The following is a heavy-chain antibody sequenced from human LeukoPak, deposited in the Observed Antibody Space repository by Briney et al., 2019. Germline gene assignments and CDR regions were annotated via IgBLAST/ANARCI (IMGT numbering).Heavy chain of an antibody. V-gene: IGHV5-10-1*01. CDR3: ASPGQLFNS. Sequence: HGESLKISCKGSGYSFTSYWISWVRQMPGKGLEWMGRIDPSGSYTNYSPSFQGHVTISADKSISTAYLQWSSLKASDTAMYYCASPGQLFNSWGQGTLVTVFS. J-gene: IGHJ5*02. D-gene: IGHD2-2*01. CDR1: GYSFTSYW. CDR2: IDPSGSYT.